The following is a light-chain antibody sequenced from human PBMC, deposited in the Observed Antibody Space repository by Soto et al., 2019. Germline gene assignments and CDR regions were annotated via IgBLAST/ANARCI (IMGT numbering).Light chain of an antibody. V-gene: IGKV1-39*01. CDR1: QSISSY. J-gene: IGKJ2*01. CDR3: QQSYSTPHT. Sequence: DIQMTQSPSSLSASVGDRVTITCRARQSISSYLNWHQQKPGKAPKLLIYAVSSLKSWVPSRFSGSGSWTDFPRNISSPPPEDFATYYCQQSYSTPHTFGQGTKLEIK. CDR2: AVS.